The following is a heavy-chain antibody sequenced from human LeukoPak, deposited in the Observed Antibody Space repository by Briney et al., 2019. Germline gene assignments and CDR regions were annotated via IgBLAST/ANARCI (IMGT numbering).Heavy chain of an antibody. CDR1: GDPSTTINYY. Sequence: SETLSLTCAVSGDPSTTINYYWGWIRQPPGKGLEWIGTVYYSGSTYYNASLKSRVTISVDTSRNQFSLKLTSVTAADTAVYCARTGRGFQGFFLPHDPFDFWGQGTIVTVSS. CDR3: RTGRGFQGFFLPHDPFDF. CDR2: VYYSGST. J-gene: IGHJ3*01. V-gene: IGHV4-39*01. D-gene: IGHD1-14*01.